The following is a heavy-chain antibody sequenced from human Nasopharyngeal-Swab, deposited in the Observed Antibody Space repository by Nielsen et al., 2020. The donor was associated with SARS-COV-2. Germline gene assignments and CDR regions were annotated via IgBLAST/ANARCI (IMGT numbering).Heavy chain of an antibody. J-gene: IGHJ4*02. CDR2: IRRKGNNYAT. CDR1: CFTLSDSA. V-gene: IGHV3-73*01. D-gene: IGHD2-15*01. Sequence: GASLKISCAASCFTLSDSAIHWVRQASGEGLEGVARIRRKGNNYATAYSASVKGRFIIFRDDPTNTAYLQMNSLKTEDTAVYYCTRCGGGCYSGRDYWGQGTLVTVSS. CDR3: TRCGGGCYSGRDY.